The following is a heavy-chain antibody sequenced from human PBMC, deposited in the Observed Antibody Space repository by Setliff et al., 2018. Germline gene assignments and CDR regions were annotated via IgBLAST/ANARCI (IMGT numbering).Heavy chain of an antibody. Sequence: SETLSLTCTVSGGSISSDYWSWTRQPPGKGLEWIGYINYSGSTTYSPSLKSRVTISIDTSKNQFSLKLTSVTAADTAVYYCARKVAGRGWFDPWGQGSLVTSPQ. CDR2: INYSGST. D-gene: IGHD1-26*01. J-gene: IGHJ5*02. CDR3: ARKVAGRGWFDP. V-gene: IGHV4-59*08. CDR1: GGSISSDY.